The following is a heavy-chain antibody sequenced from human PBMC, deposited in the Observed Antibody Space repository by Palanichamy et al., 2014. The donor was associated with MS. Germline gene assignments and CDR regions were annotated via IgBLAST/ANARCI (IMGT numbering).Heavy chain of an antibody. CDR3: ARDRRGRPNSSGWYFRNGMDV. CDR1: GYLFTSFG. Sequence: QVQLVQSGAEVKNPGASVKVSCKASGYLFTSFGINWVRQAPGQGLEWMGWISGNSANGKYAQKFHGRLTLTTETSTRSAYMELTSLRFDDAAIYFCARDRRGRPNSSGWYFRNGMDVWGQGTTVTVSS. J-gene: IGHJ6*02. D-gene: IGHD6-19*01. V-gene: IGHV1-18*01. CDR2: ISGNSANG.